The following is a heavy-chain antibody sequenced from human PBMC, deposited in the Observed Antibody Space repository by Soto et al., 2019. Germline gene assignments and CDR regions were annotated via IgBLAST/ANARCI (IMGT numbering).Heavy chain of an antibody. CDR1: GGSFSGYY. V-gene: IGHV4-34*01. Sequence: QVQLQQWGAGLLKPSETLSLTCAVYGGSFSGYYWSWIRQPPGKGLEWIGEINHSGSTNYNPSLKSRVTISVDTSKNQFSLKLSSVTAADTAVYYCARKGFSSGLLNHWYFDLWGRGTLVTVSS. J-gene: IGHJ2*01. CDR2: INHSGST. D-gene: IGHD6-19*01. CDR3: ARKGFSSGLLNHWYFDL.